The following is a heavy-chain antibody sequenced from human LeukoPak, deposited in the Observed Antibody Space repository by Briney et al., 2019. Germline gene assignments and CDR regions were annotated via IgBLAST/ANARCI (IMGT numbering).Heavy chain of an antibody. D-gene: IGHD4-17*01. CDR3: AKGAVTTLKNWYLDL. CDR2: ISYDGTRP. CDR1: GFTLSNYG. J-gene: IGHJ2*01. V-gene: IGHV3-30*18. Sequence: GGSLRLSCAASGFTLSNYGIHWVRQAPGKGLEWVAVISYDGTRPYYTDSVKGHFTISRDNSKNKVYLQMSTLRADDTAVYYCAKGAVTTLKNWYLDLWGRGTLVTVSS.